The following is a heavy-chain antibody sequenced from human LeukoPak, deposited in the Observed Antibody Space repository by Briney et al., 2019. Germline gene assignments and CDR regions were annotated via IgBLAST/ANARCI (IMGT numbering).Heavy chain of an antibody. Sequence: PGGSLRLSCAASGFTFSSYGMHWVRQAPGKGLEWVAVISYDGSNKYYADSVKGRFTISRDNSKNTLYLQMNSLRAEDTAVYYCARDLYCSSTSCSRGWVLQGGFYMDVWGKGTTVTVSS. V-gene: IGHV3-30*03. D-gene: IGHD2-2*01. CDR2: ISYDGSNK. CDR3: ARDLYCSSTSCSRGWVLQGGFYMDV. CDR1: GFTFSSYG. J-gene: IGHJ6*03.